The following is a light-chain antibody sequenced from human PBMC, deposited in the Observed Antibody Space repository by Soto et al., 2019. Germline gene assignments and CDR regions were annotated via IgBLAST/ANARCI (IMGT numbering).Light chain of an antibody. J-gene: IGLJ1*01. Sequence: QSVLTQPASVSGSPGQSITISCTGTSSDVGGYNYVSWYQQHPGKAPKLMIYEVSNRPSGVSNRFSGSKSGNTASLTISGLQAEEEADYYCSSYTSSSTLGVFGTGTKLTVL. CDR1: SSDVGGYNY. CDR2: EVS. CDR3: SSYTSSSTLGV. V-gene: IGLV2-14*01.